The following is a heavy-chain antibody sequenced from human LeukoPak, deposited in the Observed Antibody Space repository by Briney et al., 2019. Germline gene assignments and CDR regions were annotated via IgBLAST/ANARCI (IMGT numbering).Heavy chain of an antibody. CDR2: ISGSGGST. J-gene: IGHJ4*02. D-gene: IGHD3-22*01. CDR1: GFTFSSYA. V-gene: IGHV3-23*01. CDR3: AKGDYYDSSGLGMGY. Sequence: GGSLRPSCAASGFTFSSYAMSWVRQAPGKGLEWVSAISGSGGSTYYADSVKGRFTISRDNSKNTLYLQMNSLRAEDTAVYYCAKGDYYDSSGLGMGYWGQGTLVTVSS.